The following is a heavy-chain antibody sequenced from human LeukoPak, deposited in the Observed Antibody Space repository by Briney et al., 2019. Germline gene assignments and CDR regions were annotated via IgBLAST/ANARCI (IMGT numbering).Heavy chain of an antibody. Sequence: ASVKVSCKASGYTFTSYYMHWVRQAPGQGLEWMGIINPSGGSTSYAQKLQGRVTMPRDMSTSTVYMELSSLRSGATAGYYCAREGLGAVAGSLAYWGREPWSPSPQ. D-gene: IGHD6-19*01. V-gene: IGHV1-46*01. CDR1: GYTFTSYY. J-gene: IGHJ4*02. CDR2: INPSGGST. CDR3: AREGLGAVAGSLAY.